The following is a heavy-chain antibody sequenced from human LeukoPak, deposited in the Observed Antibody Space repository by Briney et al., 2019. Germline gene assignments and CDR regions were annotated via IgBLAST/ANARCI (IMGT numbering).Heavy chain of an antibody. D-gene: IGHD6-19*01. CDR3: ARDQGFIAVAGPHY. CDR1: GYTLTGYY. Sequence: VASVKVSCKASGYTLTGYYMHWVRQAPGQGLEWMGWINPNSGGTNYAQKFQGRVTMTRDTSISTAYMELSRLRSDDTAVYYCARDQGFIAVAGPHYWGQGTLVTVSS. CDR2: INPNSGGT. J-gene: IGHJ4*02. V-gene: IGHV1-2*02.